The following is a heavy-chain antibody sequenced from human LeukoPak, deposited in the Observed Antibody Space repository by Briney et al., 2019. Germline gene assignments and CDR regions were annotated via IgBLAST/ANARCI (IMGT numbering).Heavy chain of an antibody. CDR3: ARGHFWSGYTYQDYFYYMDV. CDR2: ISYNGDGT. V-gene: IGHV3-64*01. Sequence: PGVSLRLSCAASGLSFSKFAMHWVRQAPGRGLESVSGISYNGDGTYYANSVKGRFTISRDNSKKTLYLQVGSLRVEDMGVYYCARGHFWSGYTYQDYFYYMDVWGKGTAVTVSS. J-gene: IGHJ6*03. CDR1: GLSFSKFA. D-gene: IGHD3-3*02.